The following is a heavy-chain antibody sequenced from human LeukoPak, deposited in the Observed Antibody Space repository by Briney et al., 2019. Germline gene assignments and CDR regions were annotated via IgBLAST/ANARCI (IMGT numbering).Heavy chain of an antibody. D-gene: IGHD2-8*01. Sequence: PSETLSLTCTVSGYSISSGYYWGWIRQPPGKGLEWIGEINHSGSTNYNPSLKSRVTISVDTSKNQFSLKLSSVTAADTAVYYCARIGVNDAFDIWGQGTMVTVSS. CDR3: ARIGVNDAFDI. CDR2: INHSGST. V-gene: IGHV4-38-2*02. J-gene: IGHJ3*02. CDR1: GYSISSGYY.